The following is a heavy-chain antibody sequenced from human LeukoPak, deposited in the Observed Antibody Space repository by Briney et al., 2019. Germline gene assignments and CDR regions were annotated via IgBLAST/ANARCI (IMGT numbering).Heavy chain of an antibody. V-gene: IGHV3-21*01. Sequence: GGSLRLSCAASGFTFSSYSMNWVRQAPGKGLEWVSSISSSSSYIYYADSVKGRFTISRDNAKNSLYLQMNSLRAEDTAVYYCARAERQTDYFDYWGQGTLVTVSS. CDR1: GFTFSSYS. CDR3: ARAERQTDYFDY. J-gene: IGHJ4*02. CDR2: ISSSSSYI. D-gene: IGHD1-1*01.